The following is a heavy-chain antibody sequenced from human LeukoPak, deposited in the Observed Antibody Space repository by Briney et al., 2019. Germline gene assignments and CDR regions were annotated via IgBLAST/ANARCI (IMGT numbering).Heavy chain of an antibody. CDR1: GYTFTNFR. J-gene: IGHJ4*02. CDR2: VTPHNGDT. D-gene: IGHD5-12*01. CDR3: ARDLGYSGYDAFDY. V-gene: IGHV1-18*01. Sequence: GASVTVSCKPSGYTFTNFRIHWVRQAPGQGLEWMGWVTPHNGDTNYAPKLQGRVTLTTDTSTDTVYMELRSLRSEDTAVYYCARDLGYSGYDAFDYWGQGTLVTVSS.